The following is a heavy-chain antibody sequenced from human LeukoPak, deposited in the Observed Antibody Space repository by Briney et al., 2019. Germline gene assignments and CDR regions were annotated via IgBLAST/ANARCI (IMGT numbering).Heavy chain of an antibody. D-gene: IGHD5-18*01. Sequence: SETLSLTCAVYGGSFSGYYWSWIRQPPGKGLEWIGEINHSGSTNYNPSLKSRVTISVDTSKNQFSLKLSSVTAADTAVYYCARRFRIAAMEYPYYYYYMDVWGKGTTVTISS. CDR1: GGSFSGYY. CDR3: ARRFRIAAMEYPYYYYYMDV. CDR2: INHSGST. J-gene: IGHJ6*03. V-gene: IGHV4-34*01.